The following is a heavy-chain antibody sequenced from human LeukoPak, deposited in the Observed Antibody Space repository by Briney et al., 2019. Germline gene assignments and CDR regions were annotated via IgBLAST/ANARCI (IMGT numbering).Heavy chain of an antibody. CDR1: GYTFTTYW. CDR2: IYPGDSDP. Sequence: GESLKISCKGSGYTFTTYWIAWVRQMPGKGLEWMGIIYPGDSDPRYSPSFQGQVTISADKSISTAYLQWSSLEASDTAMYYCARQDDSSGWYRFDYWGQGTLVTVSP. CDR3: ARQDDSSGWYRFDY. V-gene: IGHV5-51*01. D-gene: IGHD6-19*01. J-gene: IGHJ4*02.